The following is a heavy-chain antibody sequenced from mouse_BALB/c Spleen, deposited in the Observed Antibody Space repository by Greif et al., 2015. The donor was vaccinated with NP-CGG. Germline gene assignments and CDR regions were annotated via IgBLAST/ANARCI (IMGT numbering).Heavy chain of an antibody. CDR2: IDPSDSET. V-gene: IGHV1-69*02. CDR1: GYTFTSYW. CDR3: AREEELGLRNAWFAY. Sequence: QVQLQQSGAELVKPGAPVKLSCKASGYTFTSYWMNWVKQRPGRGLEWIGRIDPSDSETHYNQKFKDKATLTVDKSSSTAYIQLSSLTSEDSAVYYCAREEELGLRNAWFAYWGQGTLVTVSA. D-gene: IGHD3-1*01. J-gene: IGHJ3*01.